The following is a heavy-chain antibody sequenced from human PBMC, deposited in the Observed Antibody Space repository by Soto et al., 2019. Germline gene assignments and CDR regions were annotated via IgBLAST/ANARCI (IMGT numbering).Heavy chain of an antibody. D-gene: IGHD2-2*01. CDR3: AKSQPFVVVPADDAVDI. V-gene: IGHV3-23*01. CDR1: GFTFSSYA. J-gene: IGHJ3*02. Sequence: GGSLRLSCAASGFTFSSYAMSWVRQAPGKGLEWVSAISGSGGSTYYADSVKGRFTISRDNSKNTLYLQMNSLRAEDTAVYYGAKSQPFVVVPADDAVDIWGQGTMVTVSS. CDR2: ISGSGGST.